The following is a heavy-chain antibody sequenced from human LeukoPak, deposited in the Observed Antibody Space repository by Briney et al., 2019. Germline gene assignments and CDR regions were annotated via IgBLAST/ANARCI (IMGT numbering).Heavy chain of an antibody. CDR1: GFTFSSYW. V-gene: IGHV3-21*01. Sequence: GGSLRLSCAASGFTFSSYWMSWVRQAPGKGLEWVSSISSSSSYIYYADSVKGRFTISRDNAKNSLYLQMNSLRAEDTAVYYCARLAHGGSGYSYYYYYYYYMDVWGKGTTVTVSS. J-gene: IGHJ6*03. CDR2: ISSSSSYI. CDR3: ARLAHGGSGYSYYYYYYYYMDV. D-gene: IGHD5-18*01.